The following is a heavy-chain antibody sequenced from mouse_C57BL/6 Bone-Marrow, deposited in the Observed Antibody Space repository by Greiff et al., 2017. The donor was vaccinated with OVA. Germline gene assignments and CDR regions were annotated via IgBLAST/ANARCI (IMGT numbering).Heavy chain of an antibody. CDR2: IDPESGDT. V-gene: IGHV14-4*01. J-gene: IGHJ4*01. CDR3: SRGWLRREAMDY. CDR1: GFTFKDYY. Sequence: EVKLVESGAELVKPGASVKLSCTASGFTFKDYYMHWVKQRPEQGLEWIGWIDPESGDTEYASKFKGKATFTADTSSNTAYLQLSSLTSEDSAVYYCSRGWLRREAMDYWGQGTSVTVSS. D-gene: IGHD2-2*01.